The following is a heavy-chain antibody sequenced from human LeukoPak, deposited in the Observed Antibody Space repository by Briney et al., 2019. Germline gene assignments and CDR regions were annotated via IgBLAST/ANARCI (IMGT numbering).Heavy chain of an antibody. V-gene: IGHV4-31*03. CDR1: GGSISSGGYY. J-gene: IGHJ4*02. CDR3: ARGKGYDSSGLSQEYYFDY. CDR2: IYYSGST. D-gene: IGHD3-22*01. Sequence: SQTLSLTCTVFGGSISSGGYYWSWIRQHPGKGLEWIGYIYYSGSTYYNPSLKSRVTISVDTSKNQFSLKLSSVTAADTAVYYCARGKGYDSSGLSQEYYFDYWGQGTPVTVSS.